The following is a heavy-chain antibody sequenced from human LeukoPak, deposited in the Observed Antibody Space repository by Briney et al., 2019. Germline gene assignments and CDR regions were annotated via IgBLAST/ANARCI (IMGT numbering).Heavy chain of an antibody. D-gene: IGHD1-26*01. Sequence: GGSLRLSCAATGFTVSSNYMSWVRQAPGKGLEWVSEIYSDGSTYYAASVKGRFSISRDNSKNTVYLQMNRLRAEDTAVYYCARDLREHGVFDIWGQGTMVTVSS. J-gene: IGHJ3*02. V-gene: IGHV3-53*01. CDR1: GFTVSSNY. CDR2: IYSDGST. CDR3: ARDLREHGVFDI.